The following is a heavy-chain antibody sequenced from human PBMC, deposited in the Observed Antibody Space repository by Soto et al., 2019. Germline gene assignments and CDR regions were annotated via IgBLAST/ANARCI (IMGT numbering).Heavy chain of an antibody. Sequence: GGSLRLSCAASGFTFSSYAMSWVRQAPGKGLEWVSAISGSGGSTYYADSVKGRFTISRDNSKNTLYLQMNSLRSEDTAVYYCARDLDYGDYNGGPRFDYWGQGTLVTVPS. V-gene: IGHV3-23*01. CDR3: ARDLDYGDYNGGPRFDY. J-gene: IGHJ4*02. CDR1: GFTFSSYA. D-gene: IGHD4-17*01. CDR2: ISGSGGST.